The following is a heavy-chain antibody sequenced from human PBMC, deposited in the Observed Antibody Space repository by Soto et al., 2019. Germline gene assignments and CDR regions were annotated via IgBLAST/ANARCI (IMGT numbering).Heavy chain of an antibody. CDR2: ISSSGSTI. D-gene: IGHD2-15*01. J-gene: IGHJ4*02. CDR3: ARTYSVTLPFDY. Sequence: GSLRLSCAASGFTFSSYEMNWVRQAPGKGLEWVSYISSSGSTIYYADSVKGRFTISRDNAKNSLYLQMNSLRAEDTAVYYCARTYSVTLPFDYWGQGTLVTVSS. V-gene: IGHV3-48*03. CDR1: GFTFSSYE.